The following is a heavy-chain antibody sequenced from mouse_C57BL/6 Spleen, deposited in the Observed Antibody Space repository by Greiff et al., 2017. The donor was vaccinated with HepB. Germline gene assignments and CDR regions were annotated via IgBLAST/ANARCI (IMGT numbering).Heavy chain of an antibody. V-gene: IGHV1-81*01. CDR3: ARSKAPY. J-gene: IGHJ2*01. Sequence: KQRTGQGLEWIGEIYPRSGNTYYNEKFKGKATLTADKSSSTAYMELRSLTSEDSAVYFCARSKAPYWGQGTTLTVSS. CDR2: IYPRSGNT.